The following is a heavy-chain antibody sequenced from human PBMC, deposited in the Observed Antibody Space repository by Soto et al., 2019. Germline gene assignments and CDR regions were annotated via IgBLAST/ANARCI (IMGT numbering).Heavy chain of an antibody. J-gene: IGHJ4*02. Sequence: PSETLSLTCTVSGGSVSSGSYYWSWIRQPPGKGLEWIGYIDYSGSTNYNPSLKSRVTIAVDTSKNQFSLKLSSVTAADTAVYYCARGQGMITFGGVIGSWAFDYWGQGTLVTVSS. D-gene: IGHD3-16*02. CDR1: GGSVSSGSYY. CDR2: IDYSGST. CDR3: ARGQGMITFGGVIGSWAFDY. V-gene: IGHV4-61*01.